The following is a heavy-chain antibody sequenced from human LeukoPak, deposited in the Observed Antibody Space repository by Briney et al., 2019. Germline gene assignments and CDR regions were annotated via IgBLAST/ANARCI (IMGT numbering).Heavy chain of an antibody. V-gene: IGHV1-18*04. D-gene: IGHD5-18*01. J-gene: IGHJ4*02. CDR1: GYTFTDYY. CDR3: ARDRVFVDTAIVSPVQYFDY. CDR2: ISAYNGNT. Sequence: ASVKVSCKASGYTFTDYYIHWVRQAPGQGLEWMGWISAYNGNTNYAQKLQGRVTMTTATSTSTAYMELRSLRADDTAVYYCARDRVFVDTAIVSPVQYFDYWGQGTLVTVSS.